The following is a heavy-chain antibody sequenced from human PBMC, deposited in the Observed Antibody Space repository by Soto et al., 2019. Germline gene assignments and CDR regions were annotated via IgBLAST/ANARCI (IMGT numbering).Heavy chain of an antibody. CDR1: GDSIGGSNFY. J-gene: IGHJ5*02. V-gene: IGHV4-39*01. D-gene: IGHD3-3*01. CDR2: IFYSGNT. Sequence: QLQLQESGPGLVKPSETLSLICTVSGDSIGGSNFYWGWLRQPPGKGLEWIGSIFYSGNTYYNPSVTSRVIMSVDTSKNQLSLRLNSVTAADTAVYYCARTGRIAIFGVVTEFDPWGPGTLVTVSS. CDR3: ARTGRIAIFGVVTEFDP.